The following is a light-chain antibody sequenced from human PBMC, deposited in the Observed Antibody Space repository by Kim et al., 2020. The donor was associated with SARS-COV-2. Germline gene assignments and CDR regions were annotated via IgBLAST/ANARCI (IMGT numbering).Light chain of an antibody. CDR3: GTWDSSRSAV. J-gene: IGLJ3*02. CDR1: SCNIGNNY. CDR2: DNN. V-gene: IGLV1-51*01. Sequence: QSVLTQPPSVSAAPGQKVTISCSGSSCNIGNNYVSWYQQLPGTAPKILIYDNNKQPSGIPDRFSGSNSGTSATLGITGLQTGDEADYYCGTWDSSRSAVFGGGTKLTVL.